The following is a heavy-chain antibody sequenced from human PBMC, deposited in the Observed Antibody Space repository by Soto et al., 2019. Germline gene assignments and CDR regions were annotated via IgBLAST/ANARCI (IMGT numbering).Heavy chain of an antibody. V-gene: IGHV3-11*05. CDR2: ISNSGIT. CDR1: GFIFSDYY. Sequence: QVQLVESGGGLVKPGGSLRLSCAASGFIFSDYYMTWIRQSPGKGQEWISYISNSGITNYADSVKGRFTISRDNAKNSLYLQMDSLRAEDTAVYYCARENYYKMDVWGQGTTVTVSS. J-gene: IGHJ6*02. CDR3: ARENYYKMDV.